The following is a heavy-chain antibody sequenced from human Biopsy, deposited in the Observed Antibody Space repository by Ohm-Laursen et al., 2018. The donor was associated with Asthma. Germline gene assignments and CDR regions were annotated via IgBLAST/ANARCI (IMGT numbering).Heavy chain of an antibody. Sequence: VSSVKVSCKSLGGTFNTYVIGWVRQAPGQGLEWMGGINSVFGTTTYPQKFQDRVTITADDSRSTVYMELSSLRSEDTAVYYCARKAGSCISRTCYSLDFWGQGTLVTVSS. CDR1: GGTFNTYV. CDR3: ARKAGSCISRTCYSLDF. CDR2: INSVFGTT. D-gene: IGHD2-2*01. V-gene: IGHV1-69*01. J-gene: IGHJ4*02.